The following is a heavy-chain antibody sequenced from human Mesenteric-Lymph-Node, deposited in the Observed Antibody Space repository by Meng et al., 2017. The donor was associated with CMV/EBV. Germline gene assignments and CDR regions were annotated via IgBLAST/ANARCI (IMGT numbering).Heavy chain of an antibody. CDR2: IYHSGST. Sequence: GSLRLSCTVSGYSISSGYYWGWIRQPPGKGLEWIGSIYHSGSTYYNPSLKSRVTISVDTSKNQFSLKLSSVTAADTAVYYCARVGGYSYDYYYYYGMDVWGQGTTVTVSS. CDR1: GYSISSGYY. CDR3: ARVGGYSYDYYYYYGMDV. D-gene: IGHD5-18*01. J-gene: IGHJ6*02. V-gene: IGHV4-38-2*02.